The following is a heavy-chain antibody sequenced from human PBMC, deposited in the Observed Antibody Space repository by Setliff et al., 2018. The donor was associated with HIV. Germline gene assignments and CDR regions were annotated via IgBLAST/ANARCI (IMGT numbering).Heavy chain of an antibody. V-gene: IGHV4-34*01. CDR1: GGSLSNYY. Sequence: PSETLSLTCTVYGGSLSNYYTNWIRQPPGKGLEWIGELSPSGTTRSNPSLQSRVTISLDTSNNQFSLKLTSVTAADPAMYYCASFFVTXVTNQDYWGQGTPVTVSS. CDR3: ASFFVTXVTNQDY. J-gene: IGHJ4*02. CDR2: LSPSGTT. D-gene: IGHD4-17*01.